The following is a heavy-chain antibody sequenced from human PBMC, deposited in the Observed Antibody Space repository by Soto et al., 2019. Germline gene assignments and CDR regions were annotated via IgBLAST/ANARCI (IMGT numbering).Heavy chain of an antibody. J-gene: IGHJ6*02. V-gene: IGHV3-30-3*01. CDR3: AKGGYCSGGSCYSDYYYGMDV. CDR1: GFTFSSYA. CDR2: ISYDGSNK. D-gene: IGHD2-15*01. Sequence: QVQLVESGGGVVQPGRSLRLSCAASGFTFSSYAMHWVRQAPGKGLEWVAVISYDGSNKYYADSVKGRFTLSRDNSKNTLYLQMNSLRAEDTAVYYCAKGGYCSGGSCYSDYYYGMDVWGQGGTVTVS.